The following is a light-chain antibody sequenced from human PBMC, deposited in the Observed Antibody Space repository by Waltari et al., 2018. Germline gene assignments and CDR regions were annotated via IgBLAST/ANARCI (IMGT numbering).Light chain of an antibody. V-gene: IGKV1-5*03. J-gene: IGKJ1*01. CDR1: QSITTS. Sequence: DIQMTQSPSTLSASVGDTVIISCRASQSITTSLVWYQQKPGKAPDVLIYGASNLESGVPSRFSGSGSGTEFTLTISSLQPDDFATYYCQQYKSYKTFGQGTRVEIK. CDR2: GAS. CDR3: QQYKSYKT.